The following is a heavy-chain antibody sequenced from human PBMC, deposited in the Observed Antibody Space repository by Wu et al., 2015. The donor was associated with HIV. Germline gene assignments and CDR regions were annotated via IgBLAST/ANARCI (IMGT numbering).Heavy chain of an antibody. J-gene: IGHJ6*02. D-gene: IGHD1-1*01. V-gene: IGHV1-69*05. CDR2: VIPIFGTT. Sequence: QVQLVQSGAEMKKPGSSVKVSCKASGGTFSNFAVSWVRQAPGQGLEWMGGVIPIFGTTNYAQKFQGRVTITSDESSTTAYMELSSLKSEDTAVYYCAANQNQGWNPSNYYYIMDVWGQGTTVTVSS. CDR3: AANQNQGWNPSNYYYIMDV. CDR1: GGTFSNFA.